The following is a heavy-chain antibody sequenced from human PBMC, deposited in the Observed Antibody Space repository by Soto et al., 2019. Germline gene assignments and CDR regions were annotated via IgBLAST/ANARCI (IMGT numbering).Heavy chain of an antibody. CDR2: IYYSGST. CDR1: GGSISSSSYY. J-gene: IGHJ4*02. Sequence: QLQLQESGPGLVKPSETLSLTCTVSGGSISSSSYYWGWIRQPPGKELEWIGSIYYSGSTYYNPFLKSRVTISVDTSKNQFSLKLSSVTAADTAVYYCARLRRTDTAMARAHFDYWGQGTLVTVSS. D-gene: IGHD5-18*01. CDR3: ARLRRTDTAMARAHFDY. V-gene: IGHV4-39*01.